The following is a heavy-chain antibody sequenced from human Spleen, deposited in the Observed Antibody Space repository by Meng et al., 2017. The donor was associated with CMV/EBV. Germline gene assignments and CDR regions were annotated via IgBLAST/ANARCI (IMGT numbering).Heavy chain of an antibody. Sequence: GGSLRLSCAASGFSFSDYAIHGVRQAPGKGLEWVAVISHDGNNRYYADSVKGRFIISRDSSKSPLYLEMNSLRDEDKAIYYCARTPYASGARGGSAFDIWGQGTMVTVSS. CDR3: ARTPYASGARGGSAFDI. V-gene: IGHV3-30*04. J-gene: IGHJ3*02. CDR2: ISHDGNNR. CDR1: GFSFSDYA. D-gene: IGHD3-10*01.